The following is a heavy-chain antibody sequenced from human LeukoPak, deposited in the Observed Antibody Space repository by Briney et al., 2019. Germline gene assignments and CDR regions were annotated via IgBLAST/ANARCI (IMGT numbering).Heavy chain of an antibody. CDR2: ISGSGGST. J-gene: IGHJ4*02. V-gene: IGHV3-23*01. CDR3: AKDPARIAAAGTGYDY. CDR1: GFTVSGNY. D-gene: IGHD6-13*01. Sequence: GGSLRLSCAASGFTVSGNYMSWVRQAPGKGLEWVSAISGSGGSTYYADSVKGRFTISRDNSKNTLYLQMNSLRAEDTAVYYCAKDPARIAAAGTGYDYWGQGTLVTVSS.